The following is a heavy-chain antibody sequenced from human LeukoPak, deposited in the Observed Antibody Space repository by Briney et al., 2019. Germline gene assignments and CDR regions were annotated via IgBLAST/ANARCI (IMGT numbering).Heavy chain of an antibody. CDR2: INWNGGST. V-gene: IGHV3-20*04. CDR3: ARGSPRGYSYATPYYFDY. Sequence: PGRSLRLSCAASGFTFSSYWMHWVRQAPGKGLEWVSGINWNGGSTGYADSVKGRFTISRDNAKNSLYLQMNSLRAEDTALYYCARGSPRGYSYATPYYFDYWGQGTLVTVSS. CDR1: GFTFSSYW. D-gene: IGHD5-18*01. J-gene: IGHJ4*02.